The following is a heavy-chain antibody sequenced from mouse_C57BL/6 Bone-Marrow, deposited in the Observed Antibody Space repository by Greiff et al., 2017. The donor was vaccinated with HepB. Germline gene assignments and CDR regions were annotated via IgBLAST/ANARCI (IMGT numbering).Heavy chain of an antibody. CDR3: ARRKAYYSNLWYFDV. V-gene: IGHV1-85*01. J-gene: IGHJ1*03. CDR1: GYTFTSYD. CDR2: IYPRDGST. Sequence: VQLQESGPELVKPGASVKLSCKASGYTFTSYDINWVKQRPGQGLEWIGWIYPRDGSTKYNEKFKGKATLTVDTSSSTAYMELHSLTSEDSAVYFCARRKAYYSNLWYFDVWGTGTTVTVSS. D-gene: IGHD2-5*01.